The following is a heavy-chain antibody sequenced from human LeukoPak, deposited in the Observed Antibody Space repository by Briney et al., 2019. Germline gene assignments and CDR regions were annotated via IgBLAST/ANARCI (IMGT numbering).Heavy chain of an antibody. CDR3: ATLVDTAMGEDY. V-gene: IGHV1-8*01. Sequence: ASVKVSCKASGYTFTSYDINWVRQATGQGLEWMGWMNPNSGNTGYAQKFQGRVTMTRNTSISTAYMELSSLRSEDTAVYYCATLVDTAMGEDYWGQGTLVTVSS. CDR1: GYTFTSYD. D-gene: IGHD5-18*01. J-gene: IGHJ4*02. CDR2: MNPNSGNT.